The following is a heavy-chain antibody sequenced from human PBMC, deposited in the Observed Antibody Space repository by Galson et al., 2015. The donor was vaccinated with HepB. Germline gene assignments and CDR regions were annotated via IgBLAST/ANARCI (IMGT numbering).Heavy chain of an antibody. CDR1: GFPFSSYS. CDR3: ARGIKDEPTGGNNWFDP. D-gene: IGHD7-27*01. CDR2: ISSSSSTI. Sequence: SLQLSCAASGFPFSSYSMNWVRQAPGKGLEWVSYISSSSSTIYYADSVKGRFTISRDNAKNSLYLQMNSLRDEDTAVYYCARGIKDEPTGGNNWFDPWGQGTLVTVSS. J-gene: IGHJ5*02. V-gene: IGHV3-48*02.